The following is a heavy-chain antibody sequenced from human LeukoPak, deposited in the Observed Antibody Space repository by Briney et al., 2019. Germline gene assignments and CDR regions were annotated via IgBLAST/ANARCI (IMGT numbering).Heavy chain of an antibody. Sequence: PSETLSLTCTVSGGSISTTSYYWGWIRQPPGKGLEYIGSVYYSGTTYYNPSLKSRVTVSIDTSKNQFSLKLTSVTAADTALYYCARLHYYGSGRGYFDYWGQGALVTVSS. CDR3: ARLHYYGSGRGYFDY. D-gene: IGHD3-10*01. V-gene: IGHV4-39*01. CDR1: GGSISTTSYY. CDR2: VYYSGTT. J-gene: IGHJ4*02.